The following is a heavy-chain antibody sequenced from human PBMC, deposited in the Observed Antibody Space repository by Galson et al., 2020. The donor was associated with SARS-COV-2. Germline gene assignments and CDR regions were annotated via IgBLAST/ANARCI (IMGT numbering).Heavy chain of an antibody. D-gene: IGHD5-18*01. CDR2: ISSSGSNI. Sequence: GESLKISCAASGFTFSDYYMSWIRQAPGKGLEWVSYISSSGSNIYYADSVKGRFTISRDNAKNSLYLQMNSLRAEDTAVYYCARVAPSILYCYGWYDFDFWGHGALVTCSS. J-gene: IGHJ4*01. CDR3: ARVAPSILYCYGWYDFDF. CDR1: GFTFSDYY. V-gene: IGHV3-11*01.